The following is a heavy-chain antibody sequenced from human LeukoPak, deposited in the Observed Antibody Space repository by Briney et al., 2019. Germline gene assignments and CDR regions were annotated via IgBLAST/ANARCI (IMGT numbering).Heavy chain of an antibody. V-gene: IGHV3-66*01. Sequence: GGSLRLSCAASGFTVSSSYMNWVRQAPGKGLEWVSVVYSGGSAYYADSVKGRFTISRDNSKNTLYLQMNSLIAEDTAVYYCANNIYPFDYWGQGTLVTVSS. D-gene: IGHD2/OR15-2a*01. CDR1: GFTVSSSY. CDR3: ANNIYPFDY. CDR2: VYSGGSA. J-gene: IGHJ4*02.